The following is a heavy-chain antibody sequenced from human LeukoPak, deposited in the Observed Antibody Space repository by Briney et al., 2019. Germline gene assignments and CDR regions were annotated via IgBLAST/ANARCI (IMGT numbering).Heavy chain of an antibody. CDR3: ARDSVCSGGSCHEVDV. CDR2: IYYSGST. D-gene: IGHD2-15*01. Sequence: SETLSLTCTVSGGSISSYYWSWIRQPPGKGLEWIGYIYYSGSTNYNPSLRSRVTMSVDTSMNQFSLKLTSVTAADTAVYYCARDSVCSGGSCHEVDVWGKGTTVTVSS. J-gene: IGHJ6*04. CDR1: GGSISSYY. V-gene: IGHV4-59*12.